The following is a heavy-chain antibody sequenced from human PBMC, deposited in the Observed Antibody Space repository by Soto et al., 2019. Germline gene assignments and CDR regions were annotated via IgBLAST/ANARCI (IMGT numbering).Heavy chain of an antibody. J-gene: IGHJ4*02. CDR2: IYYSGST. V-gene: IGHV4-61*08. D-gene: IGHD4-17*01. CDR1: GGSISSGDYY. CDR3: AREKTTAGDFDY. Sequence: SETLSLTCTVSGGSISSGDYYWSWIRQPPGKGLEWIGYIYYSGSTNYNPSLKSRVTISVDTSKNQFSLKLSSVTAADTAVYYCAREKTTAGDFDYWGQGTLVTVSS.